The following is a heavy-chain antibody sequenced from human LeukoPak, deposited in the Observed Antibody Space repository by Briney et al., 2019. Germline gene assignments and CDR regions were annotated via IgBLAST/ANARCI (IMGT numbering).Heavy chain of an antibody. Sequence: GGSLRLSCAASGFTFSSYWMHWVRQAPGKGLVWVSRINSDGSTTSYADSVKGRFTISRDNAKDTLYLQMNSLRAEDTAVYYCTTNILRYSSSWSNAFDIWGQGTMVTVSS. CDR2: INSDGSTT. D-gene: IGHD6-13*01. V-gene: IGHV3-74*01. J-gene: IGHJ3*02. CDR1: GFTFSSYW. CDR3: TTNILRYSSSWSNAFDI.